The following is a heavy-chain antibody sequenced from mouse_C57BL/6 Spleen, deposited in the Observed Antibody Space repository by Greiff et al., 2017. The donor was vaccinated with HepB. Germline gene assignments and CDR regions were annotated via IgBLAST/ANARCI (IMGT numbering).Heavy chain of an antibody. D-gene: IGHD3-2*01. CDR1: GFTFSDYD. CDR3: ASDRDCDSWFDY. J-gene: IGHJ3*01. CDR2: ISSDSSTI. Sequence: EVQLVESGGGLVKPGGSLKLSCAASGFTFSDYDMHWVRQAPEKGLEWVAYISSDSSTIYYADTVKGRFIISRDNAKNTLFLQMTSLRSEDTAMYSYASDRDCDSWFDYWGQGTLVTVSA. V-gene: IGHV5-17*01.